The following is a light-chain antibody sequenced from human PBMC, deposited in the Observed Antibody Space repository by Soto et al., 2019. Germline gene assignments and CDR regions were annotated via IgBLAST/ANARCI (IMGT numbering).Light chain of an antibody. V-gene: IGKV3-15*01. CDR1: QRVYSN. Sequence: EVVLTQSPGTLSLSPGERATLSCRASQRVYSNLAWYQQRPGQAPRLLIYGASTRATGVPARFSGRGSGTEFTLTISSLQSEDFAVYHCQQYFNWWTCGQGTKVDIK. CDR3: QQYFNWWT. J-gene: IGKJ1*01. CDR2: GAS.